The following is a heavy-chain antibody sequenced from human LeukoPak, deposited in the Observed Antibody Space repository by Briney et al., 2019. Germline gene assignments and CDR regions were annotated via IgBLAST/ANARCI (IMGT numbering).Heavy chain of an antibody. CDR3: ARDLERYNWSYWFDP. D-gene: IGHD1-20*01. CDR2: ISSSSSYI. J-gene: IGHJ5*02. V-gene: IGHV3-21*01. Sequence: PGGSLRLSCAASGFTFSSYSMNWVRQAPGKGLEWVSSISSSSSYIYYADSVKGRFTISRDNAKNSLYLQMNSLRAEDTAVYYCARDLERYNWSYWFDPWGQGTLVTVSS. CDR1: GFTFSSYS.